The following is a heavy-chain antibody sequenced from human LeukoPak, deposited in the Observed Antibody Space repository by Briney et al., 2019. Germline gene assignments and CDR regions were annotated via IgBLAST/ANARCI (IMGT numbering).Heavy chain of an antibody. Sequence: AGCLKLSCAASGFTFSGAAMHWVRQASGKGLEWVGRMYMRGNSYATEYAAPVKGRFTFSRDDSKNTAYLQMNSLKTEDTAMYYCARQRGYCSTGSCYFDSWGQGTLVSVS. CDR2: MYMRGNSYAT. CDR1: GFTFSGAA. J-gene: IGHJ4*02. V-gene: IGHV3-73*01. CDR3: ARQRGYCSTGSCYFDS. D-gene: IGHD2-15*01.